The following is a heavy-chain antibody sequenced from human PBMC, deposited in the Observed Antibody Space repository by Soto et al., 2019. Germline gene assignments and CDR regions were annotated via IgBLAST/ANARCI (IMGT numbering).Heavy chain of an antibody. D-gene: IGHD6-19*01. CDR1: GFTFSSYA. CDR3: ARASAQYSSGWYNWFDP. V-gene: IGHV3-30-3*01. Sequence: QVQLVESGGGVVQPGRSLRLSCAASGFTFSSYAMHWVRQAPGKGLEWVAVISYDGSNKYYADSVKGRFTISRDNSKNTLYLQMSSLRAEDTAVYYCARASAQYSSGWYNWFDPWGQGTLVTVSS. J-gene: IGHJ5*02. CDR2: ISYDGSNK.